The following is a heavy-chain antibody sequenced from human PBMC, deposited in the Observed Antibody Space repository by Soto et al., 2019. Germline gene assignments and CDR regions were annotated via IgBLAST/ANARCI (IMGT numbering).Heavy chain of an antibody. D-gene: IGHD3-10*01. CDR3: AKVSRKGSAIDFDY. CDR1: GYTFSNYD. CDR2: VNPNNGDT. J-gene: IGHJ4*02. V-gene: IGHV1-8*01. Sequence: QVQLVQSGAELKKPGASVKVSCKASGYTFSNYDMNWVRQATGQGPEWIGWVNPNNGDTGYAQKFQVRVTLTTVISATTAYMELTRLRSEDTAIYYCAKVSRKGSAIDFDYWGQGTLITVSS.